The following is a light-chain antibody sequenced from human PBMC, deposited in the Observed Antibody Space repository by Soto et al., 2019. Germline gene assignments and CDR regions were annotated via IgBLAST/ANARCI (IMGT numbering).Light chain of an antibody. V-gene: IGLV2-23*01. Sequence: QYVLAHPASVAWSPGRSITISCTGNSDFVGSFSLVSWYQQHPGKAPKVMISEGHRRPSGVPDRFSGSSSVTTASLTISGLQADEEADHYCCLYVGATTYVFGNGTNVTVL. J-gene: IGLJ1*01. CDR2: EGH. CDR3: CLYVGATTYV. CDR1: SDFVGSFSL.